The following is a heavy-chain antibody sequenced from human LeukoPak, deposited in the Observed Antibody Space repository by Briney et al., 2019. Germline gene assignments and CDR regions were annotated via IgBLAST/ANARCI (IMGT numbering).Heavy chain of an antibody. Sequence: PSETLSLTCAVYGGSFSGYYWSWIRQPPGKGLEWIGEINHSGSTNYNPSLKSRVTISVDTSKNQFSLKLSSVTAADTAVYYCARQAEPRSSIAARDNWFDPWGQGTLVTVSS. CDR1: GGSFSGYY. J-gene: IGHJ5*02. D-gene: IGHD6-6*01. V-gene: IGHV4-34*01. CDR3: ARQAEPRSSIAARDNWFDP. CDR2: INHSGST.